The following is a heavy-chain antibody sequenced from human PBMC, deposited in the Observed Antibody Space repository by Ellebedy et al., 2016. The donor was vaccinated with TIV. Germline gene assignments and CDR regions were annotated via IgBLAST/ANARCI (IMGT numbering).Heavy chain of an antibody. CDR3: ARVGCSSTSCYIDI. CDR1: GGSISSGGYY. Sequence: SETLSLTXTVSGGSISSGGYYWSWIRQHPGKGLEWIGYIYYSGSTNYNPSLRSRVSISVDTSKNQFSLKLNSVTAADTAVYYCARVGCSSTSCYIDIWGQGTMVTVSS. CDR2: IYYSGST. J-gene: IGHJ3*02. V-gene: IGHV4-61*08. D-gene: IGHD2-2*02.